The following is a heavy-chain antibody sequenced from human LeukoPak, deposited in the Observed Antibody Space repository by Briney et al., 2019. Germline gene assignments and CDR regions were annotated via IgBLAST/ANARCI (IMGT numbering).Heavy chain of an antibody. V-gene: IGHV4-34*01. CDR3: AISHKWLLLDY. J-gene: IGHJ4*02. D-gene: IGHD2-15*01. CDR2: INQCGIT. CDR1: GASFSGYY. Sequence: SETLSLTCAFYGASFSGYYWRWIRQPPGKGLEWIEEINQCGITTYNPSLKSRVTISVDTSKKQFSLKLNSVIAADTAVYYCAISHKWLLLDYWGQGTLVTVSS.